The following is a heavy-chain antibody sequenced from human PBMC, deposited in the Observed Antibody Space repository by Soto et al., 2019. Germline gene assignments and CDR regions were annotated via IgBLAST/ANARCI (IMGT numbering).Heavy chain of an antibody. CDR3: ARGSNTAFDP. CDR1: GFNFSPYW. J-gene: IGHJ5*02. CDR2: INAEGNT. Sequence: EAQLVESGGGLVQPGGSLRLSCAASGFNFSPYWMHWVRQTPGKGPVWVSRINAEGNTIYADSVKGRFTISRDNAKNMLYLQMTSLRAEDTAVYFCARGSNTAFDPWGQGTLVTVSS. V-gene: IGHV3-74*01. D-gene: IGHD2-21*02.